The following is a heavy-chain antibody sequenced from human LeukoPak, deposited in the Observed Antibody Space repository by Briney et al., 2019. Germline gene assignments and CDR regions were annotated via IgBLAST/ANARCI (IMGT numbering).Heavy chain of an antibody. CDR1: GSTFSDYY. D-gene: IGHD1-26*01. J-gene: IGHJ1*01. CDR2: ISSSGGSI. CDR3: ARDGWELQSPVQH. Sequence: GGSLRLSCAASGSTFSDYYMNWIRQAPGKGLEWLSFISSSGGSIYYAASVKGRFTISRDNAKNSLYLQMNSLSAEDTAVYYCARDGWELQSPVQHWGQGTLVTVSS. V-gene: IGHV3-11*01.